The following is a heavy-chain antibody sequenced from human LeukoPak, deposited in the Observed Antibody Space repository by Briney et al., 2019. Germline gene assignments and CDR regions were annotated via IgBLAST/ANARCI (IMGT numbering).Heavy chain of an antibody. D-gene: IGHD5-12*01. CDR2: MNPNSGNT. J-gene: IGHJ6*04. CDR3: ARSREFDIVATIVGSMDV. CDR1: GYTFTSYD. Sequence: ASVKVSCKASGYTFTSYDINWVRQATGQGLEWMGWMNPNSGNTGYAQKFQGRVTITRNTSISTAYMELSSLRSDDTAVYYCARSREFDIVATIVGSMDVWGKGTTVTVSS. V-gene: IGHV1-8*03.